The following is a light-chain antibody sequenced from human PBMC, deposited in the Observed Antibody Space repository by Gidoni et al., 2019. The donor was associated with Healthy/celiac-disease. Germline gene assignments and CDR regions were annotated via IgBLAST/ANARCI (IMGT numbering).Light chain of an antibody. CDR3: QQYGSSPMYT. J-gene: IGKJ2*01. CDR1: QSVSSSY. Sequence: EIVLTQSPGTLALSTGERATLSCRASQSVSSSYLAWYQQKPGQAPRLLISGASSRATGIPDRFSGSGSGTDFTLTISRLEPEDFAVYYCQQYGSSPMYTFGQGTKLEIK. CDR2: GAS. V-gene: IGKV3-20*01.